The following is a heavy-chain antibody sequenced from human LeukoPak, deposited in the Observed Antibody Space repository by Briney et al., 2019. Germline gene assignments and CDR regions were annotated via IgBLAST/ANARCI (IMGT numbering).Heavy chain of an antibody. V-gene: IGHV3-48*04. CDR2: ISSSGSTI. Sequence: GGSLRLSCAASGFTVSSNYMNWVRQAPGKGLEWVSYISSSGSTIYYADSVKGRFTISRDNAKNSLYLQMNSLRAEDTAVYYCAKGIVAGYYYYYMDVWGKGTTVTISS. CDR3: AKGIVAGYYYYYMDV. CDR1: GFTVSSNY. J-gene: IGHJ6*03. D-gene: IGHD6-19*01.